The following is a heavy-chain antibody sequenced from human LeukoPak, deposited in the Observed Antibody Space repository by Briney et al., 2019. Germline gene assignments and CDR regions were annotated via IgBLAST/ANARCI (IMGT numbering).Heavy chain of an antibody. J-gene: IGHJ4*02. V-gene: IGHV3-30*02. CDR2: IRYDGSNK. Sequence: PGGSLRLSCAAPGFTFSSYGMHWVRQAPGKGLEWVAFIRYDGSNKYYADSVKGRFTISRDNSKNTLYLQMNSLRAEDTAVYYCAKPRYQLNSAIDYWGQGTLVTVSS. CDR1: GFTFSSYG. D-gene: IGHD2-2*01. CDR3: AKPRYQLNSAIDY.